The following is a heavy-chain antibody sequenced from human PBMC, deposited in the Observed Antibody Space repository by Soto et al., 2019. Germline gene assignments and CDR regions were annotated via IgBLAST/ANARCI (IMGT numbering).Heavy chain of an antibody. D-gene: IGHD3-10*01. CDR1: GFTFSNAW. V-gene: IGHV3-15*01. Sequence: GSLRLSCAASGFTFSNAWMSWVRQAPGKGLEWVGRIKSKTDGGTTDYAAPVKGRFTISRDDSKNTLYLQMNSLKTEDTAVYYCTTDWGLLWFGELIHDAFDIWGQGTMVTVSS. CDR3: TTDWGLLWFGELIHDAFDI. J-gene: IGHJ3*02. CDR2: IKSKTDGGTT.